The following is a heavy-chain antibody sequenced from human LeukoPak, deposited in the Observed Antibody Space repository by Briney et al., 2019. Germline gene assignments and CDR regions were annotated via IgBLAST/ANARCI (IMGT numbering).Heavy chain of an antibody. Sequence: GGSLRLSCAASGFTFSSYSMNWVRQALGKGLEWVSSISSSSSYIYYADSVKGRFTISRDNAKNSLYLQVNSLRAEDTAVYYCLGYCSSTSCSIFDYWGQGTLVTVSS. V-gene: IGHV3-21*01. J-gene: IGHJ4*02. CDR3: LGYCSSTSCSIFDY. D-gene: IGHD2-2*01. CDR2: ISSSSSYI. CDR1: GFTFSSYS.